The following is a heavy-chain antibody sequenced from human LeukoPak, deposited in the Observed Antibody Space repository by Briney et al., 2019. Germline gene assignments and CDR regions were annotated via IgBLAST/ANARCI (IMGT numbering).Heavy chain of an antibody. J-gene: IGHJ4*02. D-gene: IGHD6-19*01. CDR3: ARGSTYSSGWYTGFDY. CDR1: GFIFNNYA. V-gene: IGHV3-30*04. CDR2: ISSDGSKK. Sequence: GGSLRLSCAASGFIFNNYAMHWVRQAPGKGLEWVALISSDGSKKSYADSVKGRFTISRDNSKNTLYLQMNSLRAEDTAVYYCARGSTYSSGWYTGFDYWGQGTLVTVSS.